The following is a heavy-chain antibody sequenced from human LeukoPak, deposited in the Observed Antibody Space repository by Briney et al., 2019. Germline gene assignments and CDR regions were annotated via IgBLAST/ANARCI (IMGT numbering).Heavy chain of an antibody. J-gene: IGHJ4*02. Sequence: SGGSLRLSCAASGFTFSRYWMNWVRQAPGKGLEWVASIKEDGSEKSYEDSVKGRFTISRDNAKNSLYLQMNSLRAEDTAVYYCVSCGTTTCIIRFDHWGQGTLVTVSS. CDR3: VSCGTTTCIIRFDH. CDR1: GFTFSRYW. V-gene: IGHV3-7*01. D-gene: IGHD2-2*01. CDR2: IKEDGSEK.